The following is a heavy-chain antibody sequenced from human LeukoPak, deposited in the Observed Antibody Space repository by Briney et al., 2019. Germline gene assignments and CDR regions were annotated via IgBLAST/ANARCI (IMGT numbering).Heavy chain of an antibody. V-gene: IGHV4-39*07. CDR3: ARDVPSGLFDY. J-gene: IGHJ4*02. CDR1: RDSVSSSSYY. Sequence: PSETLSLTCTVSRDSVSSSSYYWGWIRQPPGKGPEWIGSINYRGTTYYYPSLKSRLTISVDTSKNQFSLKLSSVIAADTAVYYCARDVPSGLFDYWGQGILVTVSS. CDR2: INYRGTT. D-gene: IGHD3-10*01.